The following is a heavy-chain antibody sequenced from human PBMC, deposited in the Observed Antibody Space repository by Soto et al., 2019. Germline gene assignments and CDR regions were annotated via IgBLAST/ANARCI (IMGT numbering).Heavy chain of an antibody. Sequence: GGSLRLSCAASGFTFSSYSMNWVRQAPGKGLEWVSSISSSSSYIYYADSVKGRFTISRDNAKNSLYLQMNSLRAEDTAVYYCARDVVAYCGGDCYPTYYYYYGMDVWGQGTTVTVSS. CDR1: GFTFSSYS. CDR2: ISSSSSYI. J-gene: IGHJ6*02. CDR3: ARDVVAYCGGDCYPTYYYYYGMDV. D-gene: IGHD2-21*02. V-gene: IGHV3-21*01.